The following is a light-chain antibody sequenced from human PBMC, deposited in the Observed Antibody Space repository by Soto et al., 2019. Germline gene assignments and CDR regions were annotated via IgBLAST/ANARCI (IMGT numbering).Light chain of an antibody. V-gene: IGKV3-11*01. J-gene: IGKJ2*03. CDR1: QNVDIY. Sequence: EIVLTQSPATLSLSPGERATLSCKASQNVDIYIGWYQQKPGQAPRLLIYDASNRASGIPARFSGSGSGTAFTLTISSLDPEDSAVYYCLQRSNYYGFGPGTKLEIK. CDR2: DAS. CDR3: LQRSNYYG.